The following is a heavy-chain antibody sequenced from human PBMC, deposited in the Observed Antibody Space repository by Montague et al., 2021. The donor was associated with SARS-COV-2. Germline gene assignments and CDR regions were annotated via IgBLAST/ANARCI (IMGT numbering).Heavy chain of an antibody. V-gene: IGHV4-39*01. CDR2: IYYSGST. CDR1: GGSISSSSYY. D-gene: IGHD3-16*01. CDR3: ARQGSSLAQRYSLWSNNFLRGDFDY. J-gene: IGHJ4*02. Sequence: SETLSLTCTVSGGSISSSSYYWGWIRQPPGKGLEWIGSIYYSGSTYYNPSLKSRVTISVDTSKNQFSLKLSSVTAADTAVYYCARQGSSLAQRYSLWSNNFLRGDFDYWGQGTLVTVSS.